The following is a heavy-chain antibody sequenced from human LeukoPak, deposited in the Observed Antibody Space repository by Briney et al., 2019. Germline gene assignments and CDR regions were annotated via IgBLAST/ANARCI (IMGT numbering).Heavy chain of an antibody. CDR3: AREAYYDFWSGYLHNTSFDP. V-gene: IGHV1-8*01. Sequence: ASVKVSCKASGYTFTSYDINWVRQATGQGLEWMGWMNPNSGNTGYAQKFQGRVTMTRNTPISTAYMELSSLRSEDTAVYYCAREAYYDFWSGYLHNTSFDPWGQGTLVTVSS. J-gene: IGHJ5*02. CDR2: MNPNSGNT. D-gene: IGHD3-3*01. CDR1: GYTFTSYD.